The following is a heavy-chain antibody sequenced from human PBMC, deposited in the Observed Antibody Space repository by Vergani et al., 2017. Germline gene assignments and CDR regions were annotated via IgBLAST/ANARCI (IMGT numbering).Heavy chain of an antibody. CDR3: ARDGTGYCSSTSCYEAYYYYGMDV. J-gene: IGHJ6*02. D-gene: IGHD2-2*01. V-gene: IGHV3-48*03. CDR1: GFTFSSYE. CDR2: ISSSGSTI. Sequence: EVQLVESGGGLVQPGGSLRLSCAASGFTFSSYEMNWVRQAPGKGLEWVSYISSSGSTIYYADSVKGRFTISRDNAKNSLYLQMNSLRAEDTAVYYCARDGTGYCSSTSCYEAYYYYGMDVWGQGTTVTVSS.